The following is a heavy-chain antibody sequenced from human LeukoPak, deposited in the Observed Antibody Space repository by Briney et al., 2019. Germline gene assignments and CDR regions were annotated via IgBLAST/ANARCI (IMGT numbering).Heavy chain of an antibody. J-gene: IGHJ4*02. CDR2: IYHSGST. D-gene: IGHD5-24*01. CDR1: GGSISSYY. CDR3: ARGGDHPTAFDY. V-gene: IGHV4-59*12. Sequence: TSETLSLTCTVSGGSISSYYWSWIRQPAGKGLEWIGYIYHSGSTYYNPSLKSRVTISVDRSKNQFSLKLSSVTAADTAVYYCARGGDHPTAFDYWGQGTLVTVSS.